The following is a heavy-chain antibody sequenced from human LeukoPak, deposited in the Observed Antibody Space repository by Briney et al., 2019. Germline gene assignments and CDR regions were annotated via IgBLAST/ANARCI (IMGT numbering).Heavy chain of an antibody. CDR3: ARDERTLVLGAPLIV. J-gene: IGHJ4*02. CDR1: GYTFTNYG. V-gene: IGHV1-18*01. CDR2: ISAYNGNT. D-gene: IGHD2-21*01. Sequence: ASLKVSSKASGYTFTNYGITWVRQAPGQGLEWMGWISAYNGNTNYAQKFQGRVTMTTDTPTSTAYMDLRSLRSDDTAMYYCARDERTLVLGAPLIVWGQGTLVTVSS.